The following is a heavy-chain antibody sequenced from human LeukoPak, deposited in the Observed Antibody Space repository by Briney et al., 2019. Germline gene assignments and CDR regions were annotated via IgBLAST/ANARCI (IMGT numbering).Heavy chain of an antibody. Sequence: SVKVSCKASGGTFSSYAISWVRQAPGQGLEWMGGIIPIFGTANYAQKFQGRVTITTDESTSTAYMELSSLRSEDTAVYYCAREDVSDSSLFDYWGQGTLVTVSS. V-gene: IGHV1-69*05. CDR3: AREDVSDSSLFDY. CDR2: IIPIFGTA. J-gene: IGHJ4*02. CDR1: GGTFSSYA. D-gene: IGHD6-6*01.